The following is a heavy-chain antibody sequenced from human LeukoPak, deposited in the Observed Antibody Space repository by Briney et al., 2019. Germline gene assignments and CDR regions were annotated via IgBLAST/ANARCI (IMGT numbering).Heavy chain of an antibody. CDR2: ISAYNGNT. CDR3: ARDLYVVWDIVVVPAAILDY. CDR1: GYTFTSYG. Sequence: GASVKVSCKASGYTFTSYGISWVRQAPGQGLEWMGWISAYNGNTNYAQKLQGRVTMTTDTSTSTAYMELRSLRSDDTAVYYCARDLYVVWDIVVVPAAILDYWGQGTLVTVSS. J-gene: IGHJ4*02. D-gene: IGHD2-2*02. V-gene: IGHV1-18*01.